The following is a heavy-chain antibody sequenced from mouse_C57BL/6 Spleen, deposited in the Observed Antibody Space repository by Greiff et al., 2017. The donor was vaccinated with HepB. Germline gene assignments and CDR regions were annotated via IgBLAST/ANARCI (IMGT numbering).Heavy chain of an antibody. Sequence: EVKLMESGGDLVKPGGSLKLSCAASGFTFSSYGMSWVRQTPDKRLEWVATISSGGSYTYYPDSVKGRFTISRDNAKNTLYLQMSSLKSEDTAMYYWARKESDGSSYFAYWGQGTLVTVSA. D-gene: IGHD1-1*01. J-gene: IGHJ3*01. V-gene: IGHV5-6*01. CDR1: GFTFSSYG. CDR3: ARKESDGSSYFAY. CDR2: ISSGGSYT.